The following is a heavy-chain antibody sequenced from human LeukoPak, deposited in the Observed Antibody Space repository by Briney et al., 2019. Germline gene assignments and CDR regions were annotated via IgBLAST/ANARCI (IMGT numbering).Heavy chain of an antibody. J-gene: IGHJ4*02. Sequence: GGSLRLSCAASEFTFSEYYMSWIRQAPGKGLEWVSYISSSSSSTNYADSVKGRFTISRDNAKNSLYLQMNSLRAEDTAVYYCARESIVGATVYFDYWGQGTLVTVSS. V-gene: IGHV3-11*05. CDR3: ARESIVGATVYFDY. CDR1: EFTFSEYY. D-gene: IGHD1-26*01. CDR2: ISSSSSST.